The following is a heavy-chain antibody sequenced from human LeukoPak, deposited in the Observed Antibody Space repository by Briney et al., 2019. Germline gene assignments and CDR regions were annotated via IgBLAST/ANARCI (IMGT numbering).Heavy chain of an antibody. Sequence: GASVKVSCKASGYTFTSYGISWVRQATGQGLEWMGWMNPNSGNTDFAQKFQGRITITRDTSASTSYMELSSLRSEDTAVYYCARGTVTRGSSWSNLFDYWGQGTLVTVSS. J-gene: IGHJ4*02. D-gene: IGHD6-13*01. CDR2: MNPNSGNT. CDR1: GYTFTSYG. V-gene: IGHV1-8*03. CDR3: ARGTVTRGSSWSNLFDY.